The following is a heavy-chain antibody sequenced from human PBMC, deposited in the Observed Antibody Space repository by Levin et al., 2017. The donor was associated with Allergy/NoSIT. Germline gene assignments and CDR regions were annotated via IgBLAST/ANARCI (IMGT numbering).Heavy chain of an antibody. CDR1: GFPFSSYS. CDR2: ISSSSSTI. J-gene: IGHJ5*02. Sequence: PRGSLKISCAASGFPFSSYSMNWVRQAPGKGLEWVSYISSSSSTIYYADSVKGRFTISRDNAKNSLYLQMNSLRDEDTAVYYCAREGGYCGGDCYTYNWFDPWGQGTLVTVSS. D-gene: IGHD2-21*02. CDR3: AREGGYCGGDCYTYNWFDP. V-gene: IGHV3-48*02.